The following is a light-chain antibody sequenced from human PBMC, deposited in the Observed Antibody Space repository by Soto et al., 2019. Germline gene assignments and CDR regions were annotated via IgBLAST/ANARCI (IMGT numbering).Light chain of an antibody. CDR1: QSGSSN. V-gene: IGKV3-15*01. J-gene: IGKJ2*01. CDR3: QQYNDWPPMYT. Sequence: ERVMTQSQATLSVSPGERATLSCRASQSGSSNLGWYQQKPVQAPTLLIYVASTRATGVPARFSGSGSGTEFTLTISSLQSEDFAVYYCQQYNDWPPMYTFGHGTKVDI. CDR2: VAS.